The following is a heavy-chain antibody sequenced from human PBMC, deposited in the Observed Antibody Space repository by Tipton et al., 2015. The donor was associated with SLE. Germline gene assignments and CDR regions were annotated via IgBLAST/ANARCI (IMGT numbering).Heavy chain of an antibody. D-gene: IGHD6-19*01. CDR1: GGSISSGGYY. CDR2: IYYSGST. Sequence: TLSLTCTVSGGSISSGGYYWSWIRQHPGKGLEWIGYIYYSGSTYYNPSLKSRVTISVDTSKNQFSLKLSSVTAADTAVYYCARYSSGWFNNFDYWDQGTLVTVSS. J-gene: IGHJ4*02. V-gene: IGHV4-30-4*08. CDR3: ARYSSGWFNNFDY.